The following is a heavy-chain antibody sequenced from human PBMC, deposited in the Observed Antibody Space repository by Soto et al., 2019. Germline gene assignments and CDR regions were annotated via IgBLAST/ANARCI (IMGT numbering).Heavy chain of an antibody. J-gene: IGHJ4*02. CDR3: ARERPYYGFDY. CDR2: VYYSGRT. D-gene: IGHD3-22*01. CDR1: GGSLSTYY. V-gene: IGHV4-59*01. Sequence: TMSLNCTVAGGSLSTYYWSRIRQPPGKGLEWIGYVYYSGRTNYNPSLSSRVNISVDTSKTQFSLKLSSVTSADTAVYYCARERPYYGFDYWGQGTPVPVSS.